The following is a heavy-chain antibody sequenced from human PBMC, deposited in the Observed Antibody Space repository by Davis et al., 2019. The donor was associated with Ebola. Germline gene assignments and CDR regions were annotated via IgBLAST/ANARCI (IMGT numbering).Heavy chain of an antibody. CDR3: ARDGWGAMVRWYYYGMDV. Sequence: SETLSLTCTVSGASISSSHWWSWVRQTPGKGLEWIGEIYHSGSAKYNPSLKSRVTMSVDTSKNQFSLKLSSVTAADTAVYYCARDGWGAMVRWYYYGMDVWGQGTTVTVSS. V-gene: IGHV4-4*02. CDR2: IYHSGSA. J-gene: IGHJ6*02. CDR1: GASISSSHW. D-gene: IGHD5-18*01.